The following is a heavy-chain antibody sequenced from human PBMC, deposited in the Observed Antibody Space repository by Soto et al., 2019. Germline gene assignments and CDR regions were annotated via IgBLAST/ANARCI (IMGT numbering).Heavy chain of an antibody. J-gene: IGHJ6*02. CDR3: ARDEARLRSDYYYYGMDV. Sequence: QVPLVESGGGLVKPGGSLRLSCAASGFTFSDYYMSWIRQAPGKGLEWVSYISSSGSTIYYADSVKGRFTISRDNAKNSLYLQMNSLRAEDTAVYYCARDEARLRSDYYYYGMDVWGQGTTVTVSS. V-gene: IGHV3-11*01. D-gene: IGHD5-12*01. CDR2: ISSSGSTI. CDR1: GFTFSDYY.